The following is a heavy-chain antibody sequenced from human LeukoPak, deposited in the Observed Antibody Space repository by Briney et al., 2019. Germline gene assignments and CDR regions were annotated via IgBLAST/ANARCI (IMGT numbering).Heavy chain of an antibody. CDR3: ARKSSSWSQRAGFDP. CDR2: ISPSGDNT. Sequence: ASVKVSCKASGYTFTNNFMHWVRQAPGQGLEWIGIISPSGDNTWYAQKFQGRVTITRNTSISTAYMELSSLRSEDTAVYYCARKSSSWSQRAGFDPWGQGTLVTVSS. D-gene: IGHD6-13*01. J-gene: IGHJ5*02. V-gene: IGHV1-46*01. CDR1: GYTFTNNF.